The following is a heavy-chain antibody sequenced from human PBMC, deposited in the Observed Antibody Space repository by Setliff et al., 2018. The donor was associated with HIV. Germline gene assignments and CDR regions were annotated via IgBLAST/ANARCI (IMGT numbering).Heavy chain of an antibody. J-gene: IGHJ4*02. D-gene: IGHD6-13*01. CDR1: GLPFCNYW. Sequence: QPGGSLRLSCVASGLPFCNYWMTWLRRAPGRGLEWVANIKQDGSDMHYIESVKGRFTIFRDNAKNSVFLQMNSLRAEDTGVYYCATQTGFYNSHWYDYWGQGTMVTVSS. V-gene: IGHV3-7*01. CDR3: ATQTGFYNSHWYDY. CDR2: IKQDGSDM.